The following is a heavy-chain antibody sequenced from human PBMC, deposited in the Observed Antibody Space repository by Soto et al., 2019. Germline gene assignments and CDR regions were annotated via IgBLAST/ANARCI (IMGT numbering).Heavy chain of an antibody. V-gene: IGHV1-69*02. CDR3: AHIVAKHYGMDV. CDR2: IIPILGIA. CDR1: GGTFSSYT. J-gene: IGHJ6*02. D-gene: IGHD5-12*01. Sequence: QVQLVQSGAEVKKPGSSVKVSCKASGGTFSSYTISRVRQAPGQGLEWMGRIIPILGIANYAQKFQGRVTITADKSTSTAYLELSSLRSDDTAVYYCAHIVAKHYGMDVWGQGTTVTVSS.